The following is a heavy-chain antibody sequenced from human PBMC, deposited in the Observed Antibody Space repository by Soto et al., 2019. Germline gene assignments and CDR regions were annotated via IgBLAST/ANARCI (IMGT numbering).Heavy chain of an antibody. V-gene: IGHV4-34*01. CDR1: GGSFSGYY. CDR3: AREAFEGDFWSGYYRYYGMDV. J-gene: IGHJ6*02. D-gene: IGHD3-3*01. CDR2: FNNSGST. Sequence: QVLLQQWGAGLLKPSETLSLTCAVYGGSFSGYYWSWIRQPPGKGLEWIGEFNNSGSTNYNPSLKSRVTISVDMSKNQFSLKLSSVTAADTAVYYCAREAFEGDFWSGYYRYYGMDVWGQGTTVTVSS.